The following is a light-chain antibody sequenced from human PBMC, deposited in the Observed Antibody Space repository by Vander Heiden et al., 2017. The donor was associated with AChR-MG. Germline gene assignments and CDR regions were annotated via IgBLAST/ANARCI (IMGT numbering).Light chain of an antibody. J-gene: IGLJ3*02. CDR3: ALYLGSGIWV. CDR2: MTS. CDR1: SGSVSSGYY. Sequence: QTVVTQEPSFSVSPGGTVTLTCGLSSGSVSSGYYPSWYQQTPGQAPRTLIYMTSSRSSGVPDRFSGSILGNKAALTITGAQADDECDYYCALYLGSGIWVFGGGTKLTVL. V-gene: IGLV8-61*01.